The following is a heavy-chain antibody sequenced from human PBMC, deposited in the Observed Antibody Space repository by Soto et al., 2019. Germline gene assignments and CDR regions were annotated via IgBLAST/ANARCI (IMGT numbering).Heavy chain of an antibody. Sequence: PGGSLRLSCVASGFTFSSYAMTWVRQAPGKGLEWVSAISGGDGSPSYADSVKGRFTISRDNSKNTLYLHMNSLRADDTAAYYFAKWHTDTHERLAFSGFDCCSQGTQVSASS. D-gene: IGHD1-1*01. CDR1: GFTFSSYA. CDR3: AKWHTDTHERLAFSGFDC. V-gene: IGHV3-23*01. J-gene: IGHJ4*02. CDR2: ISGGDGSP.